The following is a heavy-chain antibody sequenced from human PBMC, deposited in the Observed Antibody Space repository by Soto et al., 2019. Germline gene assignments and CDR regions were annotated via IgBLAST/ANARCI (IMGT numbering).Heavy chain of an antibody. J-gene: IGHJ4*02. CDR3: ARITGTHDY. CDR2: INHSGST. CDR1: GGSFSGYY. V-gene: IGHV4-34*01. Sequence: SETLSLTCAVYGGSFSGYYWSWIRQPPGKGLEWIGEINHSGSTNYNPSLKSRVTISVDTSKNQFSLKLSSVTAADTAVYYCARITGTHDYWGQGTLVTVSS. D-gene: IGHD1-7*01.